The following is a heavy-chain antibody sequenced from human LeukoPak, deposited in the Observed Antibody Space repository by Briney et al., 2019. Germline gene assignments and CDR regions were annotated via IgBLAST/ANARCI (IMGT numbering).Heavy chain of an antibody. CDR3: AKFRGQEMVVVPAAIPNWFDP. V-gene: IGHV3-23*01. CDR2: ISGSGGST. J-gene: IGHJ5*02. Sequence: PGGSLRLSCAASGFTFSGYAMSWVRQAPGKGLEWVSAISGSGGSTYYADSVKGRFAISRDNSKNTLYLQMNSLRAEDTAVYYCAKFRGQEMVVVPAAIPNWFDPWGQGTLVTVSS. D-gene: IGHD2-2*01. CDR1: GFTFSGYA.